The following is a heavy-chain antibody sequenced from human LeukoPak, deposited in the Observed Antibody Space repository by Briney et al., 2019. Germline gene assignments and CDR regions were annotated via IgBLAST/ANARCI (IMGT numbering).Heavy chain of an antibody. Sequence: GGSLRLSCAASGFTFSTYSMNWVRQAPGKGLEWVSSISSGSTYIYYADSVKGRFTISRDNAKNSLFLQMNRLRAEDTAVYYCARFSTTYYIEHWAQGTLVTASS. CDR3: ARFSTTYYIEH. CDR1: GFTFSTYS. J-gene: IGHJ4*02. D-gene: IGHD1-26*01. V-gene: IGHV3-21*01. CDR2: ISSGSTYI.